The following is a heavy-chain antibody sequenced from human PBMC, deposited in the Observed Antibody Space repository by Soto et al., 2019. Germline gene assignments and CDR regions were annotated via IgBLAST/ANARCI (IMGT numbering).Heavy chain of an antibody. CDR2: VNPSSGGT. CDR1: GYNILAYY. Sequence: QVQLVQAGAAVQKPGSSVKLSGKETGYNILAYYIYWVRQAPEQGPEWLGMVNPSSGGTHYAPTFQGRVTVTRGPYTNTAYSEVSSLTSEDAAAYYCAKYWGGVCRHFDPWGQGTLV. D-gene: IGHD7-27*01. V-gene: IGHV1-46*01. CDR3: AKYWGGVCRHFDP. J-gene: IGHJ4*01.